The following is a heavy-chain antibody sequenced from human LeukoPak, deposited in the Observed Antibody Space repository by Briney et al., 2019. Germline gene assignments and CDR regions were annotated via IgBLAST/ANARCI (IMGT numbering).Heavy chain of an antibody. CDR2: ISYDGSNK. CDR3: ARDREYQLPDYYYYGMDV. CDR1: GFTFSSYA. D-gene: IGHD2-2*01. V-gene: IGHV3-30-3*01. J-gene: IGHJ6*02. Sequence: GGSLRLSCAASGFTFSSYAMHWVRQAPGNGLEWVAVISYDGSNKYYADSVEGRFTISRDNSKNTLYLQMNSLRAEDTAVYYCARDREYQLPDYYYYGMDVWGQGTTVTVSS.